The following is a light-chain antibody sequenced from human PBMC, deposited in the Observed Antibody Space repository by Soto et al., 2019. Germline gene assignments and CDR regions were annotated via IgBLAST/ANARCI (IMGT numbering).Light chain of an antibody. CDR2: EVS. Sequence: QSALTQPASVSGSPGQSITISCTGTSSDVGSYNLVSWYQQHPGKAPKLMIYEVSKRPSGVSNRFSGSKSGNTASLTISGLQAEDEADYYCCSYAGSSTYVVFGGGTKLNVL. V-gene: IGLV2-23*02. CDR3: CSYAGSSTYVV. CDR1: SSDVGSYNL. J-gene: IGLJ2*01.